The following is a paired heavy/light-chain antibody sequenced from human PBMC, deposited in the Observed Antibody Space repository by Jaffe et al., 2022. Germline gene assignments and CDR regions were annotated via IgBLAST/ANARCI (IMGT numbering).Light chain of an antibody. CDR2: KAS. Sequence: DIQMTQSPSTLSASVGDRVTITCRASQSISSWLAWYQQKPGKAPKLLIYKASSLESGVPSRFSGSGSGTEFTLTISSLQPDDFATYYCQQYNSLWTFGQGTKVEIK. CDR3: QQYNSLWT. J-gene: IGKJ1*01. CDR1: QSISSW. V-gene: IGKV1-5*03.
Heavy chain of an antibody. Sequence: QITLKESGPTLVKPTQTLTLTCTFSGFSLSTSGVGVGWIRQPPGKALEWLALIYWDDDKRYSPSLKSRLTITKDTSKNQVVLTMTNMDPVDTATYYCAHSTTYYDILTGYYLYYFDYWGQGTLVTVSS. CDR1: GFSLSTSGVG. CDR3: AHSTTYYDILTGYYLYYFDY. J-gene: IGHJ4*02. V-gene: IGHV2-5*02. CDR2: IYWDDDK. D-gene: IGHD3-9*01.